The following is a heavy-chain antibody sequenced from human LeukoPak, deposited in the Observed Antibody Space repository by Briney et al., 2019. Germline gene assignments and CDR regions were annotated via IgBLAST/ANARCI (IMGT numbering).Heavy chain of an antibody. CDR2: INPSGGST. CDR3: AREVTRLDYYYYGMDV. CDR1: GYTFTSYC. J-gene: IGHJ6*02. D-gene: IGHD4-11*01. Sequence: ASVKVSCKASGYTFTSYCMHWVRQAPGQGLEWMGIINPSGGSTSYAQKFQGRVTMTRDTSTSTVYMELSSLRSEDTAVYYCAREVTRLDYYYYGMDVWGQGTTVTVSS. V-gene: IGHV1-46*01.